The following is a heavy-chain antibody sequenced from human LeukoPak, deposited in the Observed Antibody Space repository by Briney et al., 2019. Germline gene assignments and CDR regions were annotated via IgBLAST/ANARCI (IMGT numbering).Heavy chain of an antibody. J-gene: IGHJ5*02. CDR2: INPNTGGT. Sequence: ASVKVSCKASGYTFTSYGISWVRQAPGQGLEWMGWINPNTGGTNYAQKFQGRVTMTRDTSISTAYMELSRLRSDDTAVYYCARDRRVQTSWYEKSANNWFDPWGQGTLVTVSS. CDR3: ARDRRVQTSWYEKSANNWFDP. CDR1: GYTFTSYG. V-gene: IGHV1-2*02. D-gene: IGHD6-13*01.